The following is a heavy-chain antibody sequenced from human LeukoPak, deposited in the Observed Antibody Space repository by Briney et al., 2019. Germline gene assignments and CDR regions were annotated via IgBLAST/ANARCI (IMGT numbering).Heavy chain of an antibody. CDR3: AKDLGQTIVVVPAAIYYYYYYMDV. V-gene: IGHV1-18*01. Sequence: ASVKVSCKASGYSFTSYGISWVRQPPGQGLEWVGWISAYNGNANYAQKLQGRVTMTTDTSTSTAYMELRSLRPDDTAVYYCAKDLGQTIVVVPAAIYYYYYYMDVWGKGTTVTVSS. J-gene: IGHJ6*03. CDR2: ISAYNGNA. CDR1: GYSFTSYG. D-gene: IGHD2-2*01.